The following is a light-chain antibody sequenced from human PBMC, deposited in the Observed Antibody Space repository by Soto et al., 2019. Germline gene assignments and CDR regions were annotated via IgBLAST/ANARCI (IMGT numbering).Light chain of an antibody. CDR1: QGIRW. Sequence: DIQMTQSPSSVSASVGDRVTITCRASQGIRWLAWYQQKPGKAPKLLIYAASSLQSGVPSRFSGSGAGTDVTLTISSLQPEDFATYYCQQANSFPLTFGGGTKVEIK. CDR2: AAS. CDR3: QQANSFPLT. J-gene: IGKJ4*01. V-gene: IGKV1-12*01.